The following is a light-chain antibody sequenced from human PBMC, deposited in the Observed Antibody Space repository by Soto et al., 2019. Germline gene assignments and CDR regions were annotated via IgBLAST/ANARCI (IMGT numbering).Light chain of an antibody. CDR2: NNN. J-gene: IGLJ3*02. CDR3: VTWDDSLNGYWV. Sequence: QSVLTQPPSASGTPGQRVTISCSGSSSNIGRNTVNWYQHLPGTAPKVLIYNNNQRPSGVPDRFSGSKSGTSASLAISGLQSEDEADYYCVTWDDSLNGYWVFGGGTKVTVL. CDR1: SSNIGRNT. V-gene: IGLV1-44*01.